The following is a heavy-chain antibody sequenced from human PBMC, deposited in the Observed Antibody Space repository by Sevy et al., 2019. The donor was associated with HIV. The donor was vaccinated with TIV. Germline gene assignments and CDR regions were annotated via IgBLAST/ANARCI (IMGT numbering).Heavy chain of an antibody. V-gene: IGHV6-1*01. J-gene: IGHJ3*02. CDR1: GDSVSSYSAA. CDR2: TYYRSNWNN. Sequence: QSQTLSLTCAISGDSVSSYSAAWNWIRQSPSRGLEWLGRTYYRSNWNNDYPVSVKNRITINADTSRNQFSLQLNSVTPEDTAVYYCARDRRFLYSGGYYMDDVFDIWGQGTMVTVSS. D-gene: IGHD3-10*01. CDR3: ARDRRFLYSGGYYMDDVFDI.